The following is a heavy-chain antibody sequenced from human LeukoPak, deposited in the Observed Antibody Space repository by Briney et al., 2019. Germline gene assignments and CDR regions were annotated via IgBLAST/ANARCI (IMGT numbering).Heavy chain of an antibody. V-gene: IGHV5-51*01. D-gene: IGHD3-22*01. J-gene: IGHJ5*02. Sequence: GESLKISCKGSGYNFRDYWIGWVRQMPGKGLEWMGIIYPDDSDTRYSPSFQGQVTISADKSISTAYLQWSSLKASDTAMYYCARHGAPYYYDSSEFDPWGQGTLVTVSS. CDR2: IYPDDSDT. CDR1: GYNFRDYW. CDR3: ARHGAPYYYDSSEFDP.